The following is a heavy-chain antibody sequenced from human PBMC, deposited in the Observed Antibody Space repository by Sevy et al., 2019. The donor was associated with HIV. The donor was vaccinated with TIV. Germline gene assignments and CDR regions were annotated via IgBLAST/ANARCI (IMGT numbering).Heavy chain of an antibody. Sequence: SETLSLTCTVSGGSISSYYWSWIRQPAGKGLEWIGRIYTSGSTNYNPSLKSRVTMSVDTSKNQFSLKLSSVTAADTAVYYCARERVGVTMIVTYYYGTDVWGQGTTVTVSS. V-gene: IGHV4-4*07. CDR1: GGSISSYY. CDR2: IYTSGST. J-gene: IGHJ6*02. CDR3: ARERVGVTMIVTYYYGTDV. D-gene: IGHD3-22*01.